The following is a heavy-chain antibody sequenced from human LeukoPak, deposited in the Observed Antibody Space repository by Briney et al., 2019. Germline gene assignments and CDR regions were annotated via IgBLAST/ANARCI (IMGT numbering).Heavy chain of an antibody. CDR2: IIPIFGTA. CDR1: GGTFSSYA. CDR3: ARAGSINGGNPYYFDY. J-gene: IGHJ4*02. V-gene: IGHV1-69*05. Sequence: SVKVSCKASGGTFSSYAISWVRQAPGQGLEWMGGIIPIFGTANYAQKFQGRVTITTDESTSTAYMELSSLRSEDTAVYYCARAGSINGGNPYYFDYWGQGTLVTVSS. D-gene: IGHD4-23*01.